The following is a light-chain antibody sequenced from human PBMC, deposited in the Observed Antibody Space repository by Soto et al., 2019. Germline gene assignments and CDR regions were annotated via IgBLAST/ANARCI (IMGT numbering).Light chain of an antibody. V-gene: IGLV2-23*02. CDR2: EVT. J-gene: IGLJ1*01. CDR3: CAEAGISTYF. CDR1: SSDVGSYNF. Sequence: QSALTQPASVSGSTGQSITISCTRTSSDVGSYNFVSWYQQHPGKAPKVLIYEVTKRPSGVSNRFSGSKSGNTASLTISGLQADDEADYYCCAEAGISTYFFGTGTKLTVL.